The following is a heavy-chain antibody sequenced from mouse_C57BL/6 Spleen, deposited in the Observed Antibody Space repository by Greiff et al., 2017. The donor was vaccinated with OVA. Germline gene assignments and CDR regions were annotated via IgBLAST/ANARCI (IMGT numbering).Heavy chain of an antibody. CDR2: IDPSDSYT. D-gene: IGHD1-1*01. V-gene: IGHV1-59*01. CDR3: ARPYTTVVPNWYFDV. CDR1: GYTFTSYW. J-gene: IGHJ1*03. Sequence: QVQLQQPGAELVRPGTSVKLSCKASGYTFTSYWMHWVKQRPGQGLEWIGVIDPSDSYTNYNQKFKGKATLTVDTSSSTAYMQLSSLTSEDSAVYYCARPYTTVVPNWYFDVWGTGTTVTVSS.